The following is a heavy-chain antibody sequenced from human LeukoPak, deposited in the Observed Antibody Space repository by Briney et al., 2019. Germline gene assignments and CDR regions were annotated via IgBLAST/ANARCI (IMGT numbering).Heavy chain of an antibody. CDR2: INSDGSST. J-gene: IGHJ4*02. D-gene: IGHD6-19*01. CDR1: GFTFSSYW. V-gene: IGHV3-74*01. CDR3: ARGYFSGWYKGGYFDY. Sequence: GGSLRLSCAASGFTFSSYWMHWVRQAPGKGLVWVSRINSDGSSTSYADSVKGRSTISRDNAKNTLYLQMNSLRAEDTAVYYCARGYFSGWYKGGYFDYWGQGTLVTVSS.